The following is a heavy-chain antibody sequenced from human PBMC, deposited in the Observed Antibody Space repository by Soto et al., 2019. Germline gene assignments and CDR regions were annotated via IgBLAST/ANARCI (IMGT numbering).Heavy chain of an antibody. J-gene: IGHJ5*02. Sequence: GSLRLSCAASGFTFSSYSMNWVRQAPGKGLEWVSYISSSSSTIYYADSVKGRFTISRDNAKNSLYLQMNSLRAEDTAVYYCATFEIVVVPAANNNWFDPWGQGTLVTVSS. CDR1: GFTFSSYS. CDR2: ISSSSSTI. CDR3: ATFEIVVVPAANNNWFDP. D-gene: IGHD2-2*01. V-gene: IGHV3-48*01.